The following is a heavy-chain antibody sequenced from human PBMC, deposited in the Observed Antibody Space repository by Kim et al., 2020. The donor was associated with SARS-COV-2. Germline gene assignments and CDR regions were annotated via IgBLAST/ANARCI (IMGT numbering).Heavy chain of an antibody. Sequence: GGSLRLSCAASGFTFSSYAMSWVRQAPGKGLEWVSAISGSGGSTYYADSVKGRFTISRDNSKNTLYLQMNSLRAEDTAVYYCAIPPRNRAWYSSGWRGFDYWGQGTLVTVSS. CDR3: AIPPRNRAWYSSGWRGFDY. CDR2: ISGSGGST. V-gene: IGHV3-23*01. CDR1: GFTFSSYA. D-gene: IGHD6-19*01. J-gene: IGHJ4*02.